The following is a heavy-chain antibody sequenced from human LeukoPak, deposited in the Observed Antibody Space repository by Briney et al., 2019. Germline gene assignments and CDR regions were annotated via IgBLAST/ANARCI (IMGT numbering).Heavy chain of an antibody. CDR3: ARVADYDSSGYYEYYFDY. D-gene: IGHD3-22*01. CDR1: GGSISSSY. CDR2: IYYSGNT. V-gene: IGHV4-59*01. Sequence: SETLSLTYTVSGGSISSSYWSWIRQPPGKGLEWIGYIYYSGNTNYNPSLKSRVTISVDTSKNQFPLKLSSVTAADTAVYYCARVADYDSSGYYEYYFDYWGQGTLVTVSS. J-gene: IGHJ4*02.